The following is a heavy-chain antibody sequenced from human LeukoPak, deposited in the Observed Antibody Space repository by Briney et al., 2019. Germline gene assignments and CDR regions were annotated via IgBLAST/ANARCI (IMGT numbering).Heavy chain of an antibody. CDR3: ARHLPLARGVIRDYYYMDV. J-gene: IGHJ6*03. CDR1: GYSFTSYW. V-gene: IGHV5-51*01. CDR2: IYPGNSDI. D-gene: IGHD3-10*01. Sequence: KAGESLKVSCKGSGYSFTSYWIGGVRQMPGKGLEWMGIIYPGNSDIRYSPSFEGQATISADKSISTAHLQWNSLKASDTAIYYCARHLPLARGVIRDYYYMDVWGKGTTVTISS.